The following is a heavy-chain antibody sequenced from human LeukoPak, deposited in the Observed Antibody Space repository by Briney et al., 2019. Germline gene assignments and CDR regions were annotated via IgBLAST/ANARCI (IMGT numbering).Heavy chain of an antibody. CDR2: ISGSGGGT. D-gene: IGHD5-18*01. J-gene: IGHJ3*02. CDR1: GFTFSVCA. Sequence: GGSLRLSCSASGFTFSVCAMSWVRQAPGKGLEWVSAISGSGGGTYYADSVKGRFTISRDNAKNSLFLQMNSLRAEDTAVYYCARDRGWIQHDIWGQGAMVTVSS. V-gene: IGHV3-23*01. CDR3: ARDRGWIQHDI.